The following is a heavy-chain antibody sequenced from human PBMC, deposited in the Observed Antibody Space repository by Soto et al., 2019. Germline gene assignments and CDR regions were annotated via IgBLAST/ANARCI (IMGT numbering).Heavy chain of an antibody. D-gene: IGHD2-15*01. J-gene: IGHJ3*02. V-gene: IGHV1-2*02. Sequence: ASVKVSCKASGYTFTGYYMHWVRQAPGQGLEWMGWINPNSGGTNYAQKLQGRVTMTRDTSNSTAYMELSRLRSDDTAVYYCARAHFDTSRYCSGGSCYGLGAFDIWGQGTMVTVPS. CDR3: ARAHFDTSRYCSGGSCYGLGAFDI. CDR1: GYTFTGYY. CDR2: INPNSGGT.